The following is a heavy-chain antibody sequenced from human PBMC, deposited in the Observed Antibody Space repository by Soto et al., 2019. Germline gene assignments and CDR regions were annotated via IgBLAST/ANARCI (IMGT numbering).Heavy chain of an antibody. CDR2: ISSSSSTI. V-gene: IGHV3-48*01. CDR3: ARDKAFLGELSSYHAFAI. CDR1: GFTFSSYS. D-gene: IGHD3-16*02. Sequence: EVQLVESGGGLVQPGGSLRLSCAASGFTFSSYSMNWVRQAPGKGLEWVSYISSSSSTIYYADSVKGRFTISRDNDKNPLYLQMHSLRAEDTAVYYCARDKAFLGELSSYHAFAIWGQGTMVTVSS. J-gene: IGHJ3*02.